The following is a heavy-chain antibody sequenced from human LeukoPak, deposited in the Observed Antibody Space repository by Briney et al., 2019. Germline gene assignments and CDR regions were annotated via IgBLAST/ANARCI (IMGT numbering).Heavy chain of an antibody. Sequence: GASVKVSCKASGYTFTSYGISWVRQAPGQGLEWMGWISAYNGNTNYAQKLQGRVTITTDTSTSTAYMELRSLRSDDMAVYYCARDIIRYFDWSNAFDIWGQGTMVTVSS. CDR1: GYTFTSYG. CDR3: ARDIIRYFDWSNAFDI. CDR2: ISAYNGNT. V-gene: IGHV1-18*03. J-gene: IGHJ3*02. D-gene: IGHD3-9*01.